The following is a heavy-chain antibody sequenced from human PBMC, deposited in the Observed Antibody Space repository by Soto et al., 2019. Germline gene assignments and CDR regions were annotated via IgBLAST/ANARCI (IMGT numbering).Heavy chain of an antibody. CDR2: IYHSGAT. Sequence: SETLSLTCSVFGDSIRSAHYFWGWDRQPPGKGLEWIGSIYHSGATFYDPYLRSRVTISVDTSNNQFSLRLSSVTAADTAVYYCARGQYFDWLFLDYWGKGTLVTVSS. D-gene: IGHD3-9*01. J-gene: IGHJ4*02. CDR1: GDSIRSAHYF. V-gene: IGHV4-38-2*02. CDR3: ARGQYFDWLFLDY.